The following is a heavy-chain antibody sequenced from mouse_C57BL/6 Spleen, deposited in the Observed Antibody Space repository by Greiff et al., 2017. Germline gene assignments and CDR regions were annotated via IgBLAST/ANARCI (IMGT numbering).Heavy chain of an antibody. CDR2: IYPGDGDT. D-gene: IGHD2-3*01. CDR3: ARERDGYYNYAMDY. CDR1: GYAFSSSW. Sequence: QVQLQQSGPELVKPGASVKISCKASGYAFSSSWMNWVKQRPGKGLEWIGRIYPGDGDTNYNGKFKGKATLTADKSSSTAYMQLSSLTSEDSAVYFWARERDGYYNYAMDYWGQGTSVTVSS. J-gene: IGHJ4*01. V-gene: IGHV1-82*01.